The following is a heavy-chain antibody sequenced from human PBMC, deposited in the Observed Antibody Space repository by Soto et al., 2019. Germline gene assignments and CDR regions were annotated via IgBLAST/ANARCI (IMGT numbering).Heavy chain of an antibody. J-gene: IGHJ3*01. D-gene: IGHD6-13*01. CDR2: ISNDGSSE. CDR3: AREYAAQQRHDAFDV. V-gene: IGHV3-30*04. CDR1: GFTFSNYP. Sequence: GGSLRLSCAASGFTFSNYPLHWVRQAPGKGLEWVALISNDGSSEDYADSVKGRFTISRDNFKKTLSLQMNSLRAEDTAVYYCAREYAAQQRHDAFDVWGRGTMVTVSS.